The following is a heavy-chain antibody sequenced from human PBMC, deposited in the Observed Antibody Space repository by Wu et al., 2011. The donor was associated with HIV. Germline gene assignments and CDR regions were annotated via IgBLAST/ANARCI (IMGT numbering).Heavy chain of an antibody. D-gene: IGHD3-22*01. Sequence: QVQLVQSGAEVKKPGSSVRVACKASGGTFSNNAFSWVRQAPGQGLEWMGRIIPIFGTPKYAQKFQGSVTITADRSTSTAYMELSSLRSEDTAVYYCARGTDSHYYYYYYMDVWGKGTTVTVPS. J-gene: IGHJ6*03. CDR1: GGTFSNNA. V-gene: IGHV1-69*14. CDR2: IIPIFGTP. CDR3: ARGTDSHYYYYYYMDV.